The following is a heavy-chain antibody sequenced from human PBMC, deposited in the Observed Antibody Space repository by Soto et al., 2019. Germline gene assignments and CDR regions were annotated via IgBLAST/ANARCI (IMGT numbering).Heavy chain of an antibody. CDR3: AREPSPMDV. J-gene: IGHJ6*03. CDR2: IRSSSSTI. CDR1: GFTFSSYS. Sequence: EVQLVESGGGLVQPGGSLRLSCAASGFTFSSYSMNWVRQAPGKGLEWVSYIRSSSSTIYYADSVEGRFTISRDNAKNSLYLQMNRLRAEDTAVYYCAREPSPMDVWGRGTTVTVSS. V-gene: IGHV3-48*01.